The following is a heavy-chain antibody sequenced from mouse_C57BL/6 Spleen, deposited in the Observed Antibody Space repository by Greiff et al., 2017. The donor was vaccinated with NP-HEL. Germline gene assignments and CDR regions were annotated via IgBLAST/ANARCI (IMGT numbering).Heavy chain of an antibody. CDR1: GYAFTNYL. CDR3: ARSSDYSKSLFDY. CDR2: INPGSGGT. J-gene: IGHJ2*01. Sequence: QVQLQHSGAELVRPGTSVKVSCKASGYAFTNYLIEWVKQRPGQGLEWIGVINPGSGGTNYNEKFKGKATLTADKSSSTAYMQLSSLTSEDSAVYFCARSSDYSKSLFDYWGQGTTLTVSS. D-gene: IGHD2-5*01. V-gene: IGHV1-54*01.